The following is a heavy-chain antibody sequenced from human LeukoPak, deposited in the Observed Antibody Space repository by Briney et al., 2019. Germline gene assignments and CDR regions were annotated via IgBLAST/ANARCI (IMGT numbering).Heavy chain of an antibody. Sequence: GASVKVSCKDSTYTLTELSIHWLRQAPGKGLEGVGGFDPEHGETIYAQKSQGRVIMTEDTSTDTAYMELSGLRSEDTAVYYCATGRLYYERRGYYENDAFDLWGHGTRVTVTS. V-gene: IGHV1-24*01. CDR2: FDPEHGET. J-gene: IGHJ3*01. CDR1: TYTLTELS. CDR3: ATGRLYYERRGYYENDAFDL. D-gene: IGHD3-22*01.